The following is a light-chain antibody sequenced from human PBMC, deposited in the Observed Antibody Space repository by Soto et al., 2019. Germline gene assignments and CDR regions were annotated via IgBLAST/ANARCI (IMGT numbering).Light chain of an antibody. CDR3: QQGFT. CDR2: GAS. Sequence: EIVMTQSPATLSVSPGERATLSCSASQSVSSNLAWYQQKPGQAPRLLIYGASTRATGIPARFSGSGSGTEFTLTISSLQSEDFAVYYCQQGFTFGGGTKVESK. V-gene: IGKV3-15*01. J-gene: IGKJ4*01. CDR1: QSVSSN.